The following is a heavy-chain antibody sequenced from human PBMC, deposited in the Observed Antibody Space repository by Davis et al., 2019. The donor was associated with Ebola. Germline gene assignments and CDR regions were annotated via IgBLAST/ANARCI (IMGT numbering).Heavy chain of an antibody. Sequence: PGGSLRLSCAASGFTFPNYAMNWVRQAPGKGLEWVSVIWSDGRTYYADSVKGRFTISSDNAKSTLHLQMNSLRLDDTAVYYCVREGYWSLDYWGQGTLVTVSS. V-gene: IGHV3-66*01. CDR1: GFTFPNYA. D-gene: IGHD1-1*01. CDR3: VREGYWSLDY. CDR2: IWSDGRT. J-gene: IGHJ4*02.